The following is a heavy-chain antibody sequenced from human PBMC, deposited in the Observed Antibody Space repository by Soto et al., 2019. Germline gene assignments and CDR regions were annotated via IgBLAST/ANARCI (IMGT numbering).Heavy chain of an antibody. CDR1: GFTVSSNY. CDR2: IYAGGNT. V-gene: IGHV3-66*01. J-gene: IGHJ4*02. Sequence: EMQLVESGGGLVQPGGSLRLSCAASGFTVSSNYMSWVRQAPGKGLEWVSVIYAGGNTHYADSVEGRFTISRDNSNNMLYLQMNSLRAEDTAVYYCVREEVTMIVGFYYFDYWGQGTRVTVSS. CDR3: VREEVTMIVGFYYFDY. D-gene: IGHD3-22*01.